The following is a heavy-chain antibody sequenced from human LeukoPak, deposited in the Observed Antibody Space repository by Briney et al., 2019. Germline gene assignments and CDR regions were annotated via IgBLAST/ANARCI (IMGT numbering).Heavy chain of an antibody. V-gene: IGHV1-3*01. Sequence: ASVKVSCKASGYTFTSYDINWVRQATGQGLEWMGWINAGNGNTKYSQKFQGRVTITRDTSASTAYMELSSLRSEDTAVYYCARAKHSSGWYYFDYWGQGTLVTVSS. D-gene: IGHD6-19*01. CDR3: ARAKHSSGWYYFDY. J-gene: IGHJ4*02. CDR1: GYTFTSYD. CDR2: INAGNGNT.